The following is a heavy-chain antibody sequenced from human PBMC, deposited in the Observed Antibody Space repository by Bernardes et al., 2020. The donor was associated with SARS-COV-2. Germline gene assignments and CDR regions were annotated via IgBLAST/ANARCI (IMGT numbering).Heavy chain of an antibody. J-gene: IGHJ4*02. CDR3: ARSRQWYFDY. V-gene: IGHV3-48*02. CDR2: ITSDEKTI. CDR1: GFTFSVFS. Sequence: GGSLRLSCAASGFTFSVFSINWVRQAPGKGLEWVAYITSDEKTIYYADSVKGRFTISRDNAKNSLYLQMSSLRDGDTAVYYCARSRQWYFDYWGQGALVTVSS. D-gene: IGHD6-19*01.